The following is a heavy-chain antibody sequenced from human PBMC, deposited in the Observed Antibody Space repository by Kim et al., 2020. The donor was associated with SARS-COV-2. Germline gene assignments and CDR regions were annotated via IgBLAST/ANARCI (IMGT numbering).Heavy chain of an antibody. D-gene: IGHD6-19*01. CDR2: IYYSGST. Sequence: SETLSLTCTVSGGSISSSSYYWGWIRRPPGKGLEWIGSIYYSGSTYYNPSLKSRVTISVDTSKNQFSLKLSSVTAADTAVYYCARQRKQWLVQDAFDIWGQGTMVTVSS. CDR3: ARQRKQWLVQDAFDI. CDR1: GGSISSSSYY. J-gene: IGHJ3*02. V-gene: IGHV4-39*01.